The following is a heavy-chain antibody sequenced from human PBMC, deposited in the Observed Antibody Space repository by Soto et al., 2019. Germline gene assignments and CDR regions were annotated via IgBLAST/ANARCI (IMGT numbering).Heavy chain of an antibody. Sequence: SETLSLTCSVSGGSINSYWWSWIRQPAGKGLEWIGRVYSSGTTDYNPSLNSRATLSVETSKNQFSLKLGSVTAADTAVYYCARDIGSYAYGEGYWGQGIQVTVSS. CDR1: GGSINSYW. J-gene: IGHJ4*02. V-gene: IGHV4-4*07. D-gene: IGHD3-10*01. CDR2: VYSSGTT. CDR3: ARDIGSYAYGEGY.